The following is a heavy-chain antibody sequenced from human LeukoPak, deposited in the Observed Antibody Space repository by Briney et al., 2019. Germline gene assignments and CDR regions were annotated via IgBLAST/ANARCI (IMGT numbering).Heavy chain of an antibody. Sequence: PGGSLRLSCAASGFSFSTYPMSWVRQAPGKGLDWVSAISDRGDNKQYADSVKGRFTISRDNSKNTLYLQMNNLRVEDTAVYYCAGWYDSNGYAWGQGTLVTVSS. V-gene: IGHV3-23*01. CDR2: ISDRGDNK. CDR1: GFSFSTYP. CDR3: AGWYDSNGYA. J-gene: IGHJ5*02. D-gene: IGHD3-22*01.